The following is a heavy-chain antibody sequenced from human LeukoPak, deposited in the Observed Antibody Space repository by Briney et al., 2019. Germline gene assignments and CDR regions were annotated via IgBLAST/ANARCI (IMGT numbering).Heavy chain of an antibody. Sequence: GGSVRLSCAASGFTVSSNYMSWVRQAPGKGLEWVSVIYSGGSTYYADSVKGRFTISRDNSKNTLYLQMNSLRAEDTAVYYCARYQDYDILTGYFIVGYFDYWGQGTLVTVSS. CDR1: GFTVSSNY. D-gene: IGHD3-9*01. V-gene: IGHV3-53*01. CDR3: ARYQDYDILTGYFIVGYFDY. J-gene: IGHJ4*02. CDR2: IYSGGST.